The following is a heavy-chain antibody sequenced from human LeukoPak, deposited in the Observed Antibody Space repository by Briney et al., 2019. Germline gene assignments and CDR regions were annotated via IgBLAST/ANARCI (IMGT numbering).Heavy chain of an antibody. CDR1: GYTFTGYY. V-gene: IGHV1-46*01. Sequence: GASVKVSCKASGYTFTGYYMHWVRQAPGQGLEWMGIINPSGGSTSYAQKFQGRVTMTRDMSTSTVYMELSSLRSEDTAVYYCAREGPRSWVARPPFDYWGQGTLVTVSS. D-gene: IGHD1-26*01. CDR3: AREGPRSWVARPPFDY. CDR2: INPSGGST. J-gene: IGHJ4*02.